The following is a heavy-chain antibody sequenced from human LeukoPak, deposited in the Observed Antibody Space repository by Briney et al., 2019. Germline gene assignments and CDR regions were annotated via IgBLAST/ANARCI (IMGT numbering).Heavy chain of an antibody. J-gene: IGHJ6*03. D-gene: IGHD5-18*01. V-gene: IGHV4-34*01. CDR2: INHSGST. CDR1: GGSFSGYY. Sequence: PSETLSLTCAVYGGSFSGYYWSWIRQPPGKGLEWIGEINHSGSTNYNPSLKSRVTISVDTSKNQFSLKLSSVTAADTAVYYCARMNTAMVNGLNYYYYMDVWGRGTTVTISS. CDR3: ARMNTAMVNGLNYYYYMDV.